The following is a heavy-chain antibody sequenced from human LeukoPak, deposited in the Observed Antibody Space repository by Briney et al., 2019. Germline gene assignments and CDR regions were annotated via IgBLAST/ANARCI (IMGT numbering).Heavy chain of an antibody. CDR1: GYKYSDYY. V-gene: IGHV1-2*02. Sequence: GASVKVSCKASGYKYSDYYIHWVRHAPGQGLEWMGWINPHSGGTRYAPKFQGRVTMSSDTPINTAYMELRSLRSDDTAVFYCARVDRLYYRTYPAGYDIWGQGTRVTVSS. CDR3: ARVDRLYYRTYPAGYDI. J-gene: IGHJ3*02. CDR2: INPHSGGT. D-gene: IGHD3-10*01.